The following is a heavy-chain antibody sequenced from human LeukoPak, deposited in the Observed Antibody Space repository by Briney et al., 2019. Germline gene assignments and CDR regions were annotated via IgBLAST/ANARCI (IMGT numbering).Heavy chain of an antibody. CDR3: AREALGTVAGLGGAFDI. D-gene: IGHD6-19*01. V-gene: IGHV3-53*01. J-gene: IGHJ3*02. Sequence: GGSLRLSCAASGFTVSNNYMTWVRQAPGKGLEWVSVIYSDDSIHYTDSVKGRFTISRDNSRNTLYLKMNSLRAEDTAVYYCAREALGTVAGLGGAFDIWGQGTMVTVSS. CDR1: GFTVSNNY. CDR2: IYSDDSI.